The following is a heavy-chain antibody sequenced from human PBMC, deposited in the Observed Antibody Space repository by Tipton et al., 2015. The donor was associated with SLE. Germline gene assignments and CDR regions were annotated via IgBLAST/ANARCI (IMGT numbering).Heavy chain of an antibody. CDR1: GGSLSSGDYS. V-gene: IGHV4-61*08. CDR2: ISDSGST. Sequence: TLSLTCTVSGGSLSSGDYSWSWVRQPPGKGLEWIGYISDSGSTNYNPSLRSRVAISVDTSKNQFSLRLDSMTSADTAVYYCARGGTDYDVWLGCPYFDLWGRGTLVTVSS. D-gene: IGHD3-3*01. J-gene: IGHJ2*01. CDR3: ARGGTDYDVWLGCPYFDL.